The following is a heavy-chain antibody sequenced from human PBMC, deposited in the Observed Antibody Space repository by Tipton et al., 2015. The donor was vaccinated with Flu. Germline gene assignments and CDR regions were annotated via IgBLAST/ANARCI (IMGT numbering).Heavy chain of an antibody. J-gene: IGHJ5*02. CDR2: IYYSGST. CDR1: GGSISSGGYY. D-gene: IGHD2-2*01. Sequence: TLSLTCTVSGGSISSGGYYWSWIRQHPGKGLEWIGYIYYSGSTYYNPSLKSRVTISVDTSKNQFSLKLSSVTAADTAVYYCARTIVVVPAAMMWFDPWGQGTLVTVSS. V-gene: IGHV4-31*03. CDR3: ARTIVVVPAAMMWFDP.